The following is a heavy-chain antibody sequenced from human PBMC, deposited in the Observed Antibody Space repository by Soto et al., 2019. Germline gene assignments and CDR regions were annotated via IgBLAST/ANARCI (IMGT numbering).Heavy chain of an antibody. CDR1: GDSISSGDYY. J-gene: IGHJ4*02. V-gene: IGHV4-30-4*01. CDR3: ARGQVVAAQH. D-gene: IGHD2-15*01. CDR2: IYYSGST. Sequence: PSETLSLTCTVSGDSISSGDYYWSWIRQPPGKGLEWIGLIYYSGSTHYNPSLKSRLIISVNTSKNQFSLKLTSATAADTAVYYCARGQVVAAQHWGQGTLVTVSS.